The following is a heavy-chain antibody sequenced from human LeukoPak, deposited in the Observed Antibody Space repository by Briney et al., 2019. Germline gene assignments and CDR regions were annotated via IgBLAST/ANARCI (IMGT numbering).Heavy chain of an antibody. Sequence: ASVTVSCKASGYIFTDYHIHWVRQAPGQGLEWMGRINPNSGGTTYAQKFQDRVTMTRDTSINTAYMELSRLNSDDTAIYYCATPGGILWFGDQDGMDVWGHGTTVAVSS. CDR2: INPNSGGT. J-gene: IGHJ6*02. CDR3: ATPGGILWFGDQDGMDV. V-gene: IGHV1-2*06. D-gene: IGHD3-10*01. CDR1: GYIFTDYH.